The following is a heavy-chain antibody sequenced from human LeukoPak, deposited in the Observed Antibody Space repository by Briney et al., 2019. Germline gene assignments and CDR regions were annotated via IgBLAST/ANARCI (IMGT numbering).Heavy chain of an antibody. Sequence: SETLSLTCTVSGGSISSYYWSWIRQPPGKGLEWIGYIYYSGSANYNPSLKSRVTISVDTSKSQFSLKLSSVTAADTAVYYCARGGSGWAYYYDSSGYYLDYWGQGTLVTVSS. CDR3: ARGGSGWAYYYDSSGYYLDY. J-gene: IGHJ4*02. D-gene: IGHD3-22*01. CDR2: IYYSGSA. CDR1: GGSISSYY. V-gene: IGHV4-59*08.